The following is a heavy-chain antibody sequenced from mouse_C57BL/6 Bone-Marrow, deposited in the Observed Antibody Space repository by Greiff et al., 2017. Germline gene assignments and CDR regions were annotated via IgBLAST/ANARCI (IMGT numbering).Heavy chain of an antibody. Sequence: EVHLVEPGGGLVKPGGSLKLSCAASGFTFSSYAMSWVRQTPEKRLEWVATISDGGSYTYYPDNVKGRFTLSRDNAKNNLYLQMSHLKSEDTAMYYCARYDYWGQGTTLTVSS. V-gene: IGHV5-4*01. CDR1: GFTFSSYA. CDR2: ISDGGSYT. J-gene: IGHJ2*01. CDR3: ARYDY.